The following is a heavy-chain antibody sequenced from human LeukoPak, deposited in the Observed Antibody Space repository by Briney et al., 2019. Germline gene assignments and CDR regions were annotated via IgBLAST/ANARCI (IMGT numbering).Heavy chain of an antibody. V-gene: IGHV3-23*01. D-gene: IGHD6-13*01. CDR1: GFTFSSYA. CDR2: ISGSGGST. Sequence: PGGSLRLSCAASGFTFSSYAMSWVRQAPGKGLEWVSAISGSGGSTYYADSVKGRFTISRDNSKDTLYLQMNSLRAEDTAVYYCAKLGVSSSWYSNSNWFDPWGQGTLVTVSS. CDR3: AKLGVSSSWYSNSNWFDP. J-gene: IGHJ5*02.